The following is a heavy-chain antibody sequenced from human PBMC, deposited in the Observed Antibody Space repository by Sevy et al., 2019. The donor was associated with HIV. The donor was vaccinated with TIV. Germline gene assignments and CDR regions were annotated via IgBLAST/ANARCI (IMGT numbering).Heavy chain of an antibody. CDR3: AKRGGHDTSGYVSYYYYGMDV. V-gene: IGHV3-30*18. CDR2: ISFDGDTK. D-gene: IGHD3-22*01. J-gene: IGHJ6*02. CDR1: GFSFRNYG. Sequence: GGSLRLSCAASGFSFRNYGMHWVRQAPGKGLEWLALISFDGDTKYYGDSVKGRFTISRDNSKNTLYLQMNSLRVEDKALYYCAKRGGHDTSGYVSYYYYGMDVWGQGTTVTVSS.